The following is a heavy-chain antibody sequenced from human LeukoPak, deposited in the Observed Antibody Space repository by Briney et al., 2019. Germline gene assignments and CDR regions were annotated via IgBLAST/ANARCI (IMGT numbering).Heavy chain of an antibody. CDR3: AKGGSGWYGFLFDY. Sequence: GGSLRLSCAASGFTFSSYAMSWVRQAPGKGLEWVSAISGSGGSTYYADSVKGRFTIPRDNSKNTLYLQMNSLRAEDTAVYYCAKGGSGWYGFLFDYWGQGTLVTVSS. CDR2: ISGSGGST. D-gene: IGHD6-19*01. V-gene: IGHV3-23*01. J-gene: IGHJ4*02. CDR1: GFTFSSYA.